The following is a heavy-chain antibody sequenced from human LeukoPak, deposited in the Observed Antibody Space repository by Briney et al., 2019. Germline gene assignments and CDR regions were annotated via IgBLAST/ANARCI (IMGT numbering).Heavy chain of an antibody. CDR3: AKDRSTSRNWFDP. J-gene: IGHJ5*02. Sequence: GGSLRLSCAASGFTFSRYWMHWVRQAPGKGLVWVSRINSDGSTTTYADSVTGRFTVSRDNAKNTQYLQMNSLRAEDTAVYYCAKDRSTSRNWFDPWGQGTLVTVSS. V-gene: IGHV3-74*01. CDR1: GFTFSRYW. D-gene: IGHD2-2*01. CDR2: INSDGSTT.